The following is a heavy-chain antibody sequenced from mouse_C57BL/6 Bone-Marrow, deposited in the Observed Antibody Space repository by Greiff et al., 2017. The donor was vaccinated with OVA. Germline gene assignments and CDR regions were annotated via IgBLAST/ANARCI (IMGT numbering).Heavy chain of an antibody. V-gene: IGHV3-6*01. J-gene: IGHJ3*01. CDR3: ARDQYYGSSYWFAY. CDR1: GYSITSGYY. D-gene: IGHD1-1*01. Sequence: ESGPGLVKPSQSLSLTCSVTGYSITSGYYWNWIRQFPGNKLEWMGYISYDGSNNYNPSLKNRISITRDTSTNQFFLKLNSVTTEDTATYYCARDQYYGSSYWFAYWGQGTLVTVSA. CDR2: ISYDGSN.